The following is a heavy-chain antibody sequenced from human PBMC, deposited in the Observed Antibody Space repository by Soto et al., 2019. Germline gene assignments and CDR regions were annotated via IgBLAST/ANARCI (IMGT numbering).Heavy chain of an antibody. CDR2: ISAYNGNT. CDR1: GYTFTSYV. D-gene: IGHD3-22*01. J-gene: IGHJ4*02. V-gene: IGHV1-18*01. Sequence: QVQLVQSGAEVKKPGASVKVSCKASGYTFTSYVISWVRQAPGQGLEWMGWISAYNGNTNYAQKLQVRVTITTDTSTRTEYMELRSLRSDDPAVYYCARASFTATYYYDSSGYFPSFDNWGQGSLVTDSS. CDR3: ARASFTATYYYDSSGYFPSFDN.